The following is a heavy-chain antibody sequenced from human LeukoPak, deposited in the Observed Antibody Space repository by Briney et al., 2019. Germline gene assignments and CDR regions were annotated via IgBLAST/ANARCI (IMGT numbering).Heavy chain of an antibody. Sequence: PGGSLRLSCAASGFTFSSYSMNWVRQAPGKGLEWVSSISSSSSYIDDADSVKGRFTISRDNAKNSLYLQMNSLRAEDTAVYYCARLTGSGWTGGNLDYWGQGTLVTVSS. V-gene: IGHV3-21*06. CDR1: GFTFSSYS. CDR3: ARLTGSGWTGGNLDY. J-gene: IGHJ4*02. CDR2: ISSSSSYI. D-gene: IGHD6-19*01.